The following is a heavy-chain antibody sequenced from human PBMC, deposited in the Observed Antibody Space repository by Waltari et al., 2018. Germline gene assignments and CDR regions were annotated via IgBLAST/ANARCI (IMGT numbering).Heavy chain of an antibody. D-gene: IGHD6-6*01. J-gene: IGHJ5*02. V-gene: IGHV1-69*10. CDR3: ARIAYSSSSSWFDP. Sequence: QVQLVQSGAEVKKAGSSVKVSCKASGGTFSNYAVSWVRQAPGQGLEWMGGIIHILGIANYAQKFQGRVTITADKSTSTAYMELSSLRSEDTAVYYCARIAYSSSSSWFDPWGQGTLVTVSS. CDR1: GGTFSNYA. CDR2: IIHILGIA.